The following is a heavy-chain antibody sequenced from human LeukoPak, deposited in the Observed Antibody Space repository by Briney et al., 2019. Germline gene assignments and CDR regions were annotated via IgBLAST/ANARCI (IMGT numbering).Heavy chain of an antibody. Sequence: SETLSLTCTVSGGSISSSSFFWGWLRQPPGQGLEWIAAIHYSGKTHYNPSLNSRVTISADTSRNQFSLKLNSVTAADTAVYYCARLGHCSGGGSCHHDYWGQGTLVTVSS. V-gene: IGHV4-39*01. D-gene: IGHD2-15*01. CDR3: ARLGHCSGGGSCHHDY. CDR2: IHYSGKT. J-gene: IGHJ4*02. CDR1: GGSISSSSFF.